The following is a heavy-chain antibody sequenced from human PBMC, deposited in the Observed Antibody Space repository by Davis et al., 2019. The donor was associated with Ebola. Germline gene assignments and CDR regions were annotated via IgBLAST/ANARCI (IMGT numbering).Heavy chain of an antibody. J-gene: IGHJ4*02. CDR2: ISAYNGHT. V-gene: IGHV1-18*04. CDR3: ARGGGYDYIWGKYRHFDS. D-gene: IGHD3-16*02. CDR1: GYTFTSYY. Sequence: AASVKVSCKASGYTFTSYYMHWVRQAPGQGLELMGWISAYNGHTNYAQKFQGRVTMTTDTSTSTAYMELRNLRSDDTAVYYCARGGGYDYIWGKYRHFDSWGQGTLVTVSS.